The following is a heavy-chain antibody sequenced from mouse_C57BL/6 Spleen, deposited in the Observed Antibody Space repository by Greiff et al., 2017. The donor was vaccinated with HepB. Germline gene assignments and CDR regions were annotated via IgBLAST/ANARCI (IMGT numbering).Heavy chain of an antibody. CDR3: ARRGYDYDPLYAMDY. D-gene: IGHD2-4*01. CDR1: GFNIKDYY. J-gene: IGHJ4*01. V-gene: IGHV14-2*01. CDR2: IDPEDGET. Sequence: EVHLVESGAELVKPGASVKLSCTASGFNIKDYYMHWVKQRTEQGLAWIGRIDPEDGETKYDPKFQGKATITADTSSNPAYLQLSSLTSEDTAVYYCARRGYDYDPLYAMDYWGQGTSVTVSS.